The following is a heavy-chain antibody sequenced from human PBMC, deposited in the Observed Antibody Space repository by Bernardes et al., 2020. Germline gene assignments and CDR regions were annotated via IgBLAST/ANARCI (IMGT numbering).Heavy chain of an antibody. CDR3: ARSYSAFDS. Sequence: TLSLTCTVSGGSISPYYWNWLRQPPGKGLEWIGYIYYSGSTHYNPSLKSRVTISVDTSRNQLSLKLRSMTAADTAVYYCARSYSAFDSWGQGTLVTVSS. V-gene: IGHV4-59*01. D-gene: IGHD3-10*01. CDR1: GGSISPYY. CDR2: IYYSGST. J-gene: IGHJ4*02.